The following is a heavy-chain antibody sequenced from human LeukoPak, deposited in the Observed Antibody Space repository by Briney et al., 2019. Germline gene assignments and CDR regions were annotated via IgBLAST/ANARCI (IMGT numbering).Heavy chain of an antibody. CDR2: IYYSGST. V-gene: IGHV4-39*01. CDR1: VRSMSISSYY. Sequence: PSETLSLTCTVSVRSMSISSYYCGWIRQPPGKGLEWIGSIYYSGSTYYNPSLKTRVTISVDTSKNQFSLKLSSVTAADTAVYYCARINWNYDYWGQGTLVTVSS. CDR3: ARINWNYDY. J-gene: IGHJ4*02. D-gene: IGHD1-7*01.